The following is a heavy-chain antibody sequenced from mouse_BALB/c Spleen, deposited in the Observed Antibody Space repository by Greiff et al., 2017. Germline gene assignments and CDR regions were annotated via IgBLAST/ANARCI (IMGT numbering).Heavy chain of an antibody. Sequence: QVQLQQSGAELMKPGASVKISCKATGYTFSSYWIEWVKQRPGHGLEWIGEILSGSGSTNYNEKFKGKATFTADTSSNTAYMQLSSLTSEDSAVYYCARYGLYAMDYWGQGTSVTVSS. D-gene: IGHD1-1*02. J-gene: IGHJ4*01. CDR1: GYTFSSYW. V-gene: IGHV1-9*01. CDR2: ILSGSGST. CDR3: ARYGLYAMDY.